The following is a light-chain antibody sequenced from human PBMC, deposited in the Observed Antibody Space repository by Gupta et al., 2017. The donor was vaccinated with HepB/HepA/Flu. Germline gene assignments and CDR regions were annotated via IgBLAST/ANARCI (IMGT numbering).Light chain of an antibody. Sequence: QSALTQPPSVSGSPGLSVTISCTGTIGDIGTSSNVCWYQQTPVTTPKLIIYAVGTRPAGVSVRFSGSQSGNTASLTISGLQAEDEADYYCSSYTNRSTYVFGTGTKVTVL. CDR1: IGDIGTSSN. CDR3: SSYTNRSTYV. V-gene: IGLV2-18*02. J-gene: IGLJ1*01. CDR2: AVG.